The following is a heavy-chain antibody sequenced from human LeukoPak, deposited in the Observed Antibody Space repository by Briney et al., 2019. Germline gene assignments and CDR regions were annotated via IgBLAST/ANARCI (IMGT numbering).Heavy chain of an antibody. D-gene: IGHD2-21*02. CDR1: GGSISSYY. V-gene: IGHV4-59*12. CDR3: ARDVGFVVVTAFGY. CDR2: IYYSGST. Sequence: PSETLSLTCTVSGGSISSYYWSWIRQPPGKGLEWIGYIYYSGSTNYNPSLKSRVTISVDTSKNQFSLKLSSVTAADTAVYYCARDVGFVVVTAFGYWGQGTLVTVSS. J-gene: IGHJ4*02.